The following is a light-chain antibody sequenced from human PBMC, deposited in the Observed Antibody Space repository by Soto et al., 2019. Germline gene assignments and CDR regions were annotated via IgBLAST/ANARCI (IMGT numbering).Light chain of an antibody. J-gene: IGLJ1*01. Sequence: QSVLTQPASVSGSPGQSITISCTGTSSDVGGYNYVSWYQQHPGKAPKLMIYEVSNRPSGVSNRSSGSKSGNTASLTISGLQAEDEADYYCSPYTSSTFYVFGTGTKV. CDR3: SPYTSSTFYV. V-gene: IGLV2-14*01. CDR2: EVS. CDR1: SSDVGGYNY.